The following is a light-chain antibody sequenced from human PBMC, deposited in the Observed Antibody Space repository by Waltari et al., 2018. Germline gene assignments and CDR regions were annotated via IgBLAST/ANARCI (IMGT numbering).Light chain of an antibody. CDR3: QQNYAFPRT. CDR2: TAT. V-gene: IGKV1D-8*01. J-gene: IGKJ1*01. CDR1: QDVKNY. Sequence: VFWVTQSPSLLSASTGDTVSITCRTSQDVKNYFAWYRQKPGKAPELLIYTATFLQTGVPSRFSGSGSGTDFTLTITSLQSEDFATYFCQQNYAFPRTFGQGTKVEVK.